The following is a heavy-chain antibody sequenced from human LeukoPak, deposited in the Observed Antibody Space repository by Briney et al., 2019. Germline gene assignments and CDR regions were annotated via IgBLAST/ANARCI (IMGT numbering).Heavy chain of an antibody. V-gene: IGHV3-9*01. CDR1: GFTFDDYA. J-gene: IGHJ4*02. CDR2: ISWNSGSI. D-gene: IGHD3-22*01. Sequence: GGSLRLSCAASGFTFDDYAMHWVRQAPGKGLEWVSGISWNSGSIGYADSVKGRFTISRDNAKNSLYLQMNSLRAEDTALYYCAKGADSSGYYYYFDYWGQGTLVTVSS. CDR3: AKGADSSGYYYYFDY.